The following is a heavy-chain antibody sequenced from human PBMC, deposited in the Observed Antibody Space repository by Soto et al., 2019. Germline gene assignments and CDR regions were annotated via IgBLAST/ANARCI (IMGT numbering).Heavy chain of an antibody. V-gene: IGHV4-30-4*01. CDR2: IYYSGST. Sequence: SETLSLTCTVSGGSISSGDYYWSWIRQPPGKGLEWIGYIYYSGSTYYNPSLKSRVTISVDTSKNQFSLKLSSVTAADTAVYYCARDLAYYDFWSGYLYAFDIWGQGTMVTVSS. J-gene: IGHJ3*02. CDR1: GGSISSGDYY. CDR3: ARDLAYYDFWSGYLYAFDI. D-gene: IGHD3-3*01.